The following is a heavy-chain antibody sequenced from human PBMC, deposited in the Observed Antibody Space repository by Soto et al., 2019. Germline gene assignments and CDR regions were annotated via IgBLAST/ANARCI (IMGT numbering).Heavy chain of an antibody. J-gene: IGHJ5*02. V-gene: IGHV1-3*01. Sequence: ASVKVSCKSSGYTFRSYGIQWARQAPGQSLEWMGWINADNGDTKYSQNFQDRVTITRDTSANTVYMELSSLTTEDTAVYYCARVGLKYLRWFDPWGQGSLVTVSS. CDR3: ARVGLKYLRWFDP. D-gene: IGHD3-10*01. CDR1: GYTFRSYG. CDR2: INADNGDT.